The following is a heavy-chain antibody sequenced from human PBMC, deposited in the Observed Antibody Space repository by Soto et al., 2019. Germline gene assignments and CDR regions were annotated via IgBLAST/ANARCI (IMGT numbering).Heavy chain of an antibody. Sequence: GASVKVSWKASGYTFTRYDINWVRQATGQGLEWMGWMNPNSGNTAYAQKFQGRVTMTRNASISTAYMELSSLRSEDTAVYYCARERNMYGMDVWGQGTTVTVSS. V-gene: IGHV1-8*01. CDR1: GYTFTRYD. D-gene: IGHD1-1*01. CDR2: MNPNSGNT. J-gene: IGHJ6*02. CDR3: ARERNMYGMDV.